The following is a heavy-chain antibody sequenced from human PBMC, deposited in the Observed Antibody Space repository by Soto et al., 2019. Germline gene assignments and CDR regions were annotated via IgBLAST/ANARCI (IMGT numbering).Heavy chain of an antibody. CDR1: GFTFSSYA. CDR2: ISGGGGVST. D-gene: IGHD3-10*01. V-gene: IGHV3-23*01. CDR3: AKDAISMVRGVNNWFDP. J-gene: IGHJ5*02. Sequence: GVLRLSCAASGFTFSSYAMTWVGQAPGKGLEWVSGISGGGGVSTYYADSVKGRFTISRDNSMNTLYLQMNRLRAEDTAVYYCAKDAISMVRGVNNWFDPWGQGTLVTVSS.